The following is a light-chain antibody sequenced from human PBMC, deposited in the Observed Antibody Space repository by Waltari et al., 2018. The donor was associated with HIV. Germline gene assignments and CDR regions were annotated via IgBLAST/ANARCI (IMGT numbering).Light chain of an antibody. V-gene: IGLV3-1*01. Sequence: SYELTQPPSVSVSPGQTASITCSGDKLGAKYACWYQQQPGQSPVLVIYQASKRPSGIPERFSGSISGNTATLTISRVEVVDEAGYFCQVWDATGDHPGVFGGGTKLTVL. CDR3: QVWDATGDHPGV. J-gene: IGLJ3*02. CDR1: KLGAKY. CDR2: QAS.